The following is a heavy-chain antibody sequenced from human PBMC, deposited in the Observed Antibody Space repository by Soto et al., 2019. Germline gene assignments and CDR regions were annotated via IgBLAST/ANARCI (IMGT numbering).Heavy chain of an antibody. CDR2: IYYSGST. J-gene: IGHJ4*02. D-gene: IGHD3-22*01. CDR1: GGSVSSGSYY. V-gene: IGHV4-61*01. CDR3: ARVYYYDSSGYYYPFDY. Sequence: PSETLSLTCTVSGGSVSSGSYYWSWIRQPPGKGLEWIGYIYYSGSTNYNPSLKSRVTISVDTSKNQFSLKLSSVTAADTAVYYCARVYYYDSSGYYYPFDYWGQGTLVTVS.